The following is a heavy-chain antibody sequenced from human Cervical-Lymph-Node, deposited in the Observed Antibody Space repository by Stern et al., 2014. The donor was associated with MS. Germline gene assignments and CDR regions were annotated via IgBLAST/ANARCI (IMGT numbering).Heavy chain of an antibody. J-gene: IGHJ4*02. CDR2: ISAHSGKT. CDR1: GYTFNRYY. V-gene: IGHV1-18*01. Sequence: QVQLVQSGAEVKKPGASVKVSCKASGYTFNRYYINWVRQAPGQGLEWMGRISAHSGKTNYAQKFQGRVTMTTDTSTSTAHLELRSLRSDDTAVYYCARAIDLADYWGQRTLVTVSS. CDR3: ARAIDLADY. D-gene: IGHD5-24*01.